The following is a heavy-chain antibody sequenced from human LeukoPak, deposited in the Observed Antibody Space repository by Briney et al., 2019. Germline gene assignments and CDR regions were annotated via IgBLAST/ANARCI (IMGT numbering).Heavy chain of an antibody. Sequence: ASVKVSRKASGYTFTSYYMHWVRQAPGQGLEWMGIINPSGGSTSYAQKFQGRVTMTRDTSTSTVYMELSSLRSEDTAVYYCARDRTTLDFDYWGQGTLVTVSS. J-gene: IGHJ4*02. CDR1: GYTFTSYY. V-gene: IGHV1-46*01. D-gene: IGHD1-14*01. CDR2: INPSGGST. CDR3: ARDRTTLDFDY.